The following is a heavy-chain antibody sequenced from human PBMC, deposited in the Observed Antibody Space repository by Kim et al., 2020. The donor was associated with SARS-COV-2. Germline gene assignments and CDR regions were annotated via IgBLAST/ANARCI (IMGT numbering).Heavy chain of an antibody. V-gene: IGHV4-39*01. J-gene: IGHJ3*02. CDR2: IYYSGST. CDR3: ARLELLVYAFDI. D-gene: IGHD1-26*01. CDR1: GGSISSSSYY. Sequence: SETLSLTCTVSGGSISSSSYYWGWIRQPPGKGLEWIGSIYYSGSTYYNPSLKSRVTISVDTSKNQFSLKLSSVTAADTAVYYCARLELLVYAFDIWGQGT.